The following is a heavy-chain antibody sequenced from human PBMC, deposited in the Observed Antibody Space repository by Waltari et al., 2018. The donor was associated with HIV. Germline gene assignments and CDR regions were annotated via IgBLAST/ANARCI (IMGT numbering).Heavy chain of an antibody. CDR3: ARHRFTRGNSAWYVLY. D-gene: IGHD6-19*01. CDR1: GGSFSNYY. J-gene: IGHJ4*02. Sequence: QVRLQQWGAGLLKPSETLSLTCAVYGGSFSNYYWTWIRQTPEKGLEWIGEINHSGTTDYNPSLKSRLTMSIDTDKNQFALKLNSVTAADTVVYYCARHRFTRGNSAWYVLYWGQGTHVTVSS. CDR2: INHSGTT. V-gene: IGHV4-34*02.